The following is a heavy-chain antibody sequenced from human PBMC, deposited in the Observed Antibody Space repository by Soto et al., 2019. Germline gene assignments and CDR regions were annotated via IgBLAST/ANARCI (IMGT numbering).Heavy chain of an antibody. CDR2: IYYSGST. J-gene: IGHJ3*02. CDR3: ASSTAYSGYDNDAFDI. D-gene: IGHD5-12*01. V-gene: IGHV4-31*03. Sequence: PSETLSLTCTVSGGSISSGGYYWSWIRQHPGKGLEWIGYIYYSGSTYYNPSLKSRVTISVDTSKNQFSLKLSSVTAADTAVYYCASSTAYSGYDNDAFDIWGQGTMVTVSS. CDR1: GGSISSGGYY.